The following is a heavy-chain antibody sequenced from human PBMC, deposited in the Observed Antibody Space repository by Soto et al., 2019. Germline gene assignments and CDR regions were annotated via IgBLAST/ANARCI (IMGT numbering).Heavy chain of an antibody. Sequence: PSETLSLTCAVYGGSFSGYYWSWIRQPPGKGLEWIGEINHSGSTNYNPSLKSRVTISVDTSKNQFSLKLSSVTAADTAVYYCARDSPYYYDSRGYYYWIGDFDYWGQGTLVTVSS. J-gene: IGHJ4*02. V-gene: IGHV4-34*01. CDR2: INHSGST. D-gene: IGHD3-22*01. CDR3: ARDSPYYYDSRGYYYWIGDFDY. CDR1: GGSFSGYY.